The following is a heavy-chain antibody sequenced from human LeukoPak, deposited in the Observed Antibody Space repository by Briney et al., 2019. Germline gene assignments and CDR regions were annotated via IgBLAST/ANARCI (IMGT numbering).Heavy chain of an antibody. Sequence: PGGSLRLSCAASGFTVSSNYMSWVRQAPGKGLEWVSVIYSGGSTYYADSVKGRFTISRDNSKNTLYLQMNSLRAEDTAVYYCAKTAGYSGYDYGAYFDYWGQGTLVTVSS. D-gene: IGHD5-12*01. J-gene: IGHJ4*02. CDR2: IYSGGST. V-gene: IGHV3-53*01. CDR3: AKTAGYSGYDYGAYFDY. CDR1: GFTVSSNY.